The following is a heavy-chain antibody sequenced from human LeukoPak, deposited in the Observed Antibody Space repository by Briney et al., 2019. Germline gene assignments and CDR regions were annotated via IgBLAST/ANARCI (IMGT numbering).Heavy chain of an antibody. CDR2: ISAYNGNT. V-gene: IGHV1-18*01. CDR3: ARGRYSYDSSGYLDY. D-gene: IGHD3-22*01. J-gene: IGHJ4*02. CDR1: GYXFTSYG. Sequence: GASVKVSCKASGYXFTSYGMSWVRQAPGQGLEWMGWISAYNGNTNYAQRLQGRVTMTTDTSTSTAYMELRSLRSDDTAVYYCARGRYSYDSSGYLDYWGQGTLVTVSS.